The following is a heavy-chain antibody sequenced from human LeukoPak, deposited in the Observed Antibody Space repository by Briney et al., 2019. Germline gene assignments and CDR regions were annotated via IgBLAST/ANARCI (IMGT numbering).Heavy chain of an antibody. CDR3: ATDRAGGRYYLSLDAFDI. D-gene: IGHD1-26*01. J-gene: IGHJ3*02. V-gene: IGHV3-23*01. CDR2: ISGSGGST. CDR1: GFTFSTYS. Sequence: GGSLRLSCAASGFTFSTYSMRWVRQAPGKGLEWVSGISGSGGSTSYADSVKGRFTISRDNSKNTLNLQMNSLRAEDTAVYYCATDRAGGRYYLSLDAFDIWGQGTTVTVSS.